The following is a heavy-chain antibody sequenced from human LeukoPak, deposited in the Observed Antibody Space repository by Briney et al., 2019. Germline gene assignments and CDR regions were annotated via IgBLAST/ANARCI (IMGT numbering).Heavy chain of an antibody. CDR1: GYTFTGYY. CDR2: INPNSGGT. J-gene: IGHJ3*02. CDR3: ARDLSMIVVGAFDI. Sequence: GASGKVSCKASGYTFTGYYMHWVRQAPGQGLEWRGWINPNSGGTNYAQKLQGRVTMTTDTSTSTTYMDLRSLRSDDTAVYYCARDLSMIVVGAFDIWGQGTMVTVSS. D-gene: IGHD3-22*01. V-gene: IGHV1-2*02.